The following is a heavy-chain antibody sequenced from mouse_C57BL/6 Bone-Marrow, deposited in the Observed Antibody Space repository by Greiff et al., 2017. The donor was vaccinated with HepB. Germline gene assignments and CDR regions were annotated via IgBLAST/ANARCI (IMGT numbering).Heavy chain of an antibody. V-gene: IGHV14-4*01. J-gene: IGHJ4*01. CDR3: TTPDYAMDY. CDR2: IDPENGDT. CDR1: GFNIKDDY. Sequence: EVQLQQSGAELVRPGASVKLSCTASGFNIKDDYMHWVKQRPEQGLEWIGWIDPENGDTEYASKFQGKATITADTSANTAYLQLSSLTSEDTAVYYCTTPDYAMDYWGQGTSVTVSS.